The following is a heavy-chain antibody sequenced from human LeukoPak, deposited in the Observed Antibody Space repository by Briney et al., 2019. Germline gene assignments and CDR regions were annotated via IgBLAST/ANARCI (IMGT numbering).Heavy chain of an antibody. CDR1: GNSISSGYH. CDR2: IHHSGST. CDR3: ARDPRTTVTTFDS. Sequence: SETLSLTCTVSGNSISSGYHWGWIRQPPGKGLEWIGSIHHSGSTYYNPSLESRVTISVDLSKEQFSLKLHSVTAADTAVYYCARDPRTTVTTFDSWGQGTLVTVSS. V-gene: IGHV4-38-2*02. J-gene: IGHJ4*02. D-gene: IGHD4-17*01.